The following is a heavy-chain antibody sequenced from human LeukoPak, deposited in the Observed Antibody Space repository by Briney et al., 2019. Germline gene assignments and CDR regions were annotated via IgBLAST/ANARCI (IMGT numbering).Heavy chain of an antibody. Sequence: GGSLRLSCAVSGFTFSSYSMNWVRRAPGKGLEWVSYIGSSVSTRYYADSVKGRFTISRDNGKHSLYLQMNSLRAEDTAVYYCARVMVSGQRHMDVWGKGTTVTVSS. CDR2: IGSSVSTR. J-gene: IGHJ6*03. CDR1: GFTFSSYS. CDR3: ARVMVSGQRHMDV. V-gene: IGHV3-48*01. D-gene: IGHD6-25*01.